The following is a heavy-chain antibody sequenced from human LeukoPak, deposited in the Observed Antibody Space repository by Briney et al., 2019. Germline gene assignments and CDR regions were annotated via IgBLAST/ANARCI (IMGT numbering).Heavy chain of an antibody. Sequence: GGSLRLSCAASGFTFSSYAVSWVRQAPGKGLEWVSAISGSGGSTYYADSVKGRFTISRDNSKNTLYLQMNSLRAEDTAVYYCAKKVVVAAKILVLRYFDYWGQGTLVTVSS. CDR1: GFTFSSYA. CDR2: ISGSGGST. J-gene: IGHJ4*02. CDR3: AKKVVVAAKILVLRYFDY. V-gene: IGHV3-23*01. D-gene: IGHD2-15*01.